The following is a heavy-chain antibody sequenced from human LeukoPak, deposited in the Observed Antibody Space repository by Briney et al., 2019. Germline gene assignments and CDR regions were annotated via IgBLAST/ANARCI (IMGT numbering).Heavy chain of an antibody. CDR2: IYPGDSDT. D-gene: IGHD6-13*01. CDR3: ARQAGIAAVDRFDY. Sequence: HGESLKISCQGSGYSFTSYWIGWVRQLPGKGLEWMGIIYPGDSDTRYSPSFQGQVTISADKSISTAYLQWSSLKASDTAMYYCARQAGIAAVDRFDYWGQGTLVTVSS. CDR1: GYSFTSYW. J-gene: IGHJ4*02. V-gene: IGHV5-51*01.